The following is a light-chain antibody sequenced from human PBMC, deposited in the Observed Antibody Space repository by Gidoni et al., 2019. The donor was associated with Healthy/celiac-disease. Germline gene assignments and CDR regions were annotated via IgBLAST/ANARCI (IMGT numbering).Light chain of an antibody. Sequence: QSALTQPASVSGSPGQSITIPCTGTSSDVGCYNYVSWYQQHPGKAPKLMIYEVSNRPSGVSNRFSASKSGNTASLTISGLQAEDEADYYCSSYTSSSTEFGGGTKLTVL. V-gene: IGLV2-14*01. CDR1: SSDVGCYNY. J-gene: IGLJ2*01. CDR3: SSYTSSSTE. CDR2: EVS.